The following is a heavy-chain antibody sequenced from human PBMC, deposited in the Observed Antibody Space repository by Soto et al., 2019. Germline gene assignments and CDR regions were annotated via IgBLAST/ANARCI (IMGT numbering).Heavy chain of an antibody. CDR3: TRDQSRYIAYPFDY. Sequence: GGSLRLSCAASGFTFYTYSMSWVRQAPGKGLEWISYIDSSGTITHYADSVRGRFTLSRDNAKNSLHLQMSSLRAEDTAVYYCTRDQSRYIAYPFDYWGQGKMVTVSS. J-gene: IGHJ4*02. CDR2: IDSSGTIT. V-gene: IGHV3-48*01. D-gene: IGHD1-26*01. CDR1: GFTFYTYS.